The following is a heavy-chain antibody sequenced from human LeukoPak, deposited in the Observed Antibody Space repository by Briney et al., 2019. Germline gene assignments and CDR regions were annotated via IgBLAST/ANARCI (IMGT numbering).Heavy chain of an antibody. J-gene: IGHJ4*01. CDR3: AKGIYSSGWSYFDY. D-gene: IGHD6-19*01. Sequence: PGGSLRLSCSASGFTFSTYTMSWVRQAPGKGLEWVSAILGSGAATFYGDSVKGRFTISRDNSKNTLYLQMNSLRAEDTAVYYCAKGIYSSGWSYFDYWGHGTLVTVSS. CDR2: ILGSGAAT. CDR1: GFTFSTYT. V-gene: IGHV3-23*01.